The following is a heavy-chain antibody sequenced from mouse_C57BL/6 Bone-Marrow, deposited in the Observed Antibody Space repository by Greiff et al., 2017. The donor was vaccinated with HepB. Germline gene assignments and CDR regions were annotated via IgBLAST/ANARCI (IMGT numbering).Heavy chain of an antibody. J-gene: IGHJ2*01. CDR1: GFTFSDYG. Sequence: EVQGVESGGGLVQPGGSLKLSCAASGFTFSDYGIAWVRQAPRKGPEWVAFISNLAYSIYYADTVTGRFTISRENAKNTLYLEMSSLRSEDTAMYYCARLSPAYYFDYWGQGTTLTVSS. CDR2: ISNLAYSI. V-gene: IGHV5-15*01. CDR3: ARLSPAYYFDY.